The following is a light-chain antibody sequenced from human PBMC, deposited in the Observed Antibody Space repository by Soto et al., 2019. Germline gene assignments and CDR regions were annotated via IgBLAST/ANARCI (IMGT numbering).Light chain of an antibody. J-gene: IGLJ1*01. V-gene: IGLV2-14*01. Sequence: QSALTQPASVSGSPGQSVTISCTGTSSDVGGYNYVSWYQQHPGKAPKLMIYDVSNRPSGVSNRFSGSKSGNTATLTISGRQAEDEADYCCSSYTSSSTDVFGTGTKVTVL. CDR2: DVS. CDR3: SSYTSSSTDV. CDR1: SSDVGGYNY.